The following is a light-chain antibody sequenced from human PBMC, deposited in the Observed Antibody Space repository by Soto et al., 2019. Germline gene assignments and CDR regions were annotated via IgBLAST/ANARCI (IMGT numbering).Light chain of an antibody. CDR2: EVT. CDR3: SSFTSRFTFV. Sequence: QSVLTQPASVSGSPGQSIAISCTGTLSDVVAYNYVSWYQQHPGKAPKLMISEVTNRPSGVSDRFSGSKSGNTASLTISGLQAEDEADYYCSSFTSRFTFVLGTGNKVTV. V-gene: IGLV2-14*01. J-gene: IGLJ1*01. CDR1: LSDVVAYNY.